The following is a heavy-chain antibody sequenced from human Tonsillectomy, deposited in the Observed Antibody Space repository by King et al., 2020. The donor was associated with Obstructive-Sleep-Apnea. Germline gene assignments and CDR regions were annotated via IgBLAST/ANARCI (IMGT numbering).Heavy chain of an antibody. CDR2: IFHSGST. Sequence: QLQESGPGLVKPSETLSLICTVSGYSISSGNYWGWLRQPPGKGLQWIASIFHSGSTYYNPSLKSRVTISVDTSKNQFSLKLSSVTAADTAVYYCASDLRLGSFSEDYWGQGTPVTVSS. CDR3: ASDLRLGSFSEDY. D-gene: IGHD5-12*01. V-gene: IGHV4-38-2*02. CDR1: GYSISSGNY. J-gene: IGHJ4*02.